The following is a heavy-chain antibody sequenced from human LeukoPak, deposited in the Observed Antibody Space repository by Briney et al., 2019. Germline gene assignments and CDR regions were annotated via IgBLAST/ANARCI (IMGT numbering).Heavy chain of an antibody. CDR1: GYTFTGYT. Sequence: ASVKVSCKASGYTFTGYTVHWVRQAPGHGLDWMGWVNPKSGATNYAQKFKGWVTMTRDTSISTAYMELSRLTPDDTAVYYCARVNYGSGTHFDYWGQGTLVTVSS. CDR2: VNPKSGAT. V-gene: IGHV1-2*04. J-gene: IGHJ4*02. CDR3: ARVNYGSGTHFDY. D-gene: IGHD3-10*01.